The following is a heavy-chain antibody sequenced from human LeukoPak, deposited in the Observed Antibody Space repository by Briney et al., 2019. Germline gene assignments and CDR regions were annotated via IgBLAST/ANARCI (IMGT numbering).Heavy chain of an antibody. D-gene: IGHD6-13*01. CDR3: ARGPLIAAAGTW. J-gene: IGHJ4*02. CDR2: IKQDGTEK. CDR1: GFTFSSYW. Sequence: GGSLRLSCAASGFTFSSYWMSWVRQVPGKGLEWVANIKQDGTEKAYVDSVRGRFTISRDNAKNSLFLQMNSLRAEDTAVYYCARGPLIAAAGTWWGQGTLVTVSS. V-gene: IGHV3-7*03.